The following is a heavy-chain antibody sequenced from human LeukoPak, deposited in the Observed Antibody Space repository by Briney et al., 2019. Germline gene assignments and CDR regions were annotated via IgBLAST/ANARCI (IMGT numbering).Heavy chain of an antibody. V-gene: IGHV4-34*01. D-gene: IGHD2-15*01. CDR1: GGSFSGYY. J-gene: IGHJ4*02. CDR2: INHSGST. Sequence: SETLSLTCAVYGGSFSGYYWSWIRQPPGKGLEWMGEINHSGSTNYNPSLKSRVTISVDTSKNQFSLKLSSVTAADTAVYYCAREGCSGGSCYGFGDWGQGTLVTVSS. CDR3: AREGCSGGSCYGFGD.